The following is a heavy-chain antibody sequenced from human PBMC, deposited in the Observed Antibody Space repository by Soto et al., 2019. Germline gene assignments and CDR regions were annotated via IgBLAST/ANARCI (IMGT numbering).Heavy chain of an antibody. CDR1: GGSISSSDW. D-gene: IGHD5-18*01. V-gene: IGHV4-4*02. J-gene: IGHJ5*02. CDR2: IYYSGNT. CDR3: ARIPVDTSMIYWLDP. Sequence: SETLSLTCAVSGGSISSSDWWTWVRQPPGKGLEWIGYIYYSGNTNYNPSLKSRVIISVDTSKNLFSLKLTSVTAADTAVYYCARIPVDTSMIYWLDPWGQGTLVTVSS.